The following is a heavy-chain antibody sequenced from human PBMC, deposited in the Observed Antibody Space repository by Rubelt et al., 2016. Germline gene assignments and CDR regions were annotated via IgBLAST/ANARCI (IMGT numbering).Heavy chain of an antibody. CDR2: SGGST. D-gene: IGHD3-3*01. J-gene: IGHJ6*02. V-gene: IGHV3-23*01. Sequence: SGGSTYYADSVKGRFTISRDNSKNTLYLQMNSLRAEDTAVYYCAKDFAGYDFWSGYYEGYYGMDVWGQGTTVTVSS. CDR3: AKDFAGYDFWSGYYEGYYGMDV.